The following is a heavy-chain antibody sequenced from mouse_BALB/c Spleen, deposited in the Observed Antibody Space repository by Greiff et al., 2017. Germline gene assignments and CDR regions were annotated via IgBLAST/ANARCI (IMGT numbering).Heavy chain of an antibody. J-gene: IGHJ3*01. CDR1: GFTFSSFG. CDR2: ISSGSSTI. V-gene: IGHV5-17*02. CDR3: ARGRWFAY. Sequence: EVKLVESGGGLVQPGGSRKLSCAASGFTFSSFGMHWVRQAPEKGLEWVAYISSGSSTIYYADTVKGRFTISRDNPKNTLFLQMTSLRSEDTAMYYCARGRWFAYWGQGTLVTVSA.